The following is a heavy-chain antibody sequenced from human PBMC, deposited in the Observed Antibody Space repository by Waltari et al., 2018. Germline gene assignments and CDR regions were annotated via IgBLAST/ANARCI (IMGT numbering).Heavy chain of an antibody. CDR1: GGSFSGYY. J-gene: IGHJ3*02. Sequence: QVQLQQWGAGLLKPSETLSLTCAVYGGSFSGYYWSWIRQPPGKGLEWIGEINHSGSTNSNPSLKSRVPISVDTSKNQFSLKLSSVTAADTAVYYCARPRIAVAGTGAFDIWGQGTMVTVSS. D-gene: IGHD6-19*01. V-gene: IGHV4-34*01. CDR3: ARPRIAVAGTGAFDI. CDR2: INHSGST.